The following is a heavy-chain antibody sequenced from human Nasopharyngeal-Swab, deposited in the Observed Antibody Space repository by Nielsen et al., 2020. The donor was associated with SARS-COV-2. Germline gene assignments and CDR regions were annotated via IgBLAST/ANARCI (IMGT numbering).Heavy chain of an antibody. CDR3: ARDYPRFDY. V-gene: IGHV3-7*05. Sequence: GGSLRLSCAASGFTCSSYWMSWVRQAPGKGLEWVAYIKEDGSEKYFVDSVKGRFTISRDNAKNSLYLQMNSLRAEDTAVYYCARDYPRFDYWGQGTLVTVSS. J-gene: IGHJ4*02. CDR2: IKEDGSEK. CDR1: GFTCSSYW. D-gene: IGHD3-16*02.